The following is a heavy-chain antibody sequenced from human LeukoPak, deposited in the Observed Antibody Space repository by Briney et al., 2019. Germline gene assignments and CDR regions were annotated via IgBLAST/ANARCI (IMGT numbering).Heavy chain of an antibody. CDR2: VYYTGST. J-gene: IGHJ6*02. V-gene: IGHV4-59*01. D-gene: IGHD3-10*01. CDR3: ARTSRQYSDSETKLSPWPAGMDV. Sequence: SETLSLTCSVSGDSILNYYWTWIRQPPGRGLEWIGYVYYTGSTNYSPSLKSRVTISRDTSKNQISLKLSSVTAADTAVYYCARTSRQYSDSETKLSPWPAGMDVWGQGATVTVSS. CDR1: GDSILNYY.